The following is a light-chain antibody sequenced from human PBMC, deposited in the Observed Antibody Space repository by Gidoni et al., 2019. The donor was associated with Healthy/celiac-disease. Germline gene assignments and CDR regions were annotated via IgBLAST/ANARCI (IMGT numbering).Light chain of an antibody. J-gene: IGKJ2*01. CDR3: QQYGSSLL. CDR2: GAS. CDR1: QSVSSSY. V-gene: IGKV3-20*01. Sequence: EIVLTQSPGTLSLSPGERATLSCRASQSVSSSYLAWYQQKPGQAPRLLLYGASSRATGIPDRFSGSGSATDFTLTISRLEPEDFAVYYCQQYGSSLLFGQGTKLEIK.